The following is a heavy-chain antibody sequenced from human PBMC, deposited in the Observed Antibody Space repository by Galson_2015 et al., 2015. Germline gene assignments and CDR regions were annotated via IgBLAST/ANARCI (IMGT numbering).Heavy chain of an antibody. CDR2: IYWDDDK. V-gene: IGHV2-5*02. CDR1: GFSLSTRGVG. CDR3: AHSPGSYGSGTPRARYYYYYMDV. J-gene: IGHJ6*03. Sequence: PALVKPTQTLTLTCTFSGFSLSTRGVGVGWIRQPPGKALEWLALIYWDDDKRYSPSLKSRLTITKDTSKNQVVLTMTNMDPVDTATYYCAHSPGSYGSGTPRARYYYYYMDVWGKGTTVTVSS. D-gene: IGHD3-10*01.